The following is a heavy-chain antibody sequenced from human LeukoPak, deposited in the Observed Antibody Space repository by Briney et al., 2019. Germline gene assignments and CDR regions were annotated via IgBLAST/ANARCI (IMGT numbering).Heavy chain of an antibody. J-gene: IGHJ5*02. V-gene: IGHV4-59*12. CDR2: IYYSGST. Sequence: SETLSLTCTVSGGSISSYYWSWIRQPPGKGLEWIGYIYYSGSTNYNPSLKSRVTISVDTSKNQFSLKLSSVTAADTAVYYCARVDYDILTGPSRFDPWGQGTLVTVSS. D-gene: IGHD3-9*01. CDR1: GGSISSYY. CDR3: ARVDYDILTGPSRFDP.